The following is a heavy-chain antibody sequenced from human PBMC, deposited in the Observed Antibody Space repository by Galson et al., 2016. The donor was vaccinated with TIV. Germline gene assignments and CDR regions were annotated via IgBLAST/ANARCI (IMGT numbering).Heavy chain of an antibody. D-gene: IGHD3-22*01. V-gene: IGHV1-24*01. J-gene: IGHJ4*02. CDR1: GDSLNDLV. CDR2: FDPEVSKT. Sequence: SVKVSCKVSGDSLNDLVIHWVRQAPGKGLEWMGGFDPEVSKTVYAQMLQGRVTMAADTSTNTAYMELGSLRFEDTAVYYFATVAWFPGLYRDNWGRGTLVTVSS. CDR3: ATVAWFPGLYRDN.